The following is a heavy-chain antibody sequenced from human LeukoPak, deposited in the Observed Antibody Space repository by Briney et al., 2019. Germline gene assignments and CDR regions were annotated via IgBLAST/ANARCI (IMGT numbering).Heavy chain of an antibody. D-gene: IGHD4-11*01. CDR2: IYYSGST. V-gene: IGHV4-59*08. J-gene: IGHJ4*02. Sequence: PSETLSLTCTVSGGSISNYYWSWIRQPPGEGLEWIGYIYYSGSTNYNPSLKSRVTISIDTSKNQFSLNLTSVTAADTAVYYCGRGGPGGITAYSNYLFDYWGQGTLVTVSS. CDR3: GRGGPGGITAYSNYLFDY. CDR1: GGSISNYY.